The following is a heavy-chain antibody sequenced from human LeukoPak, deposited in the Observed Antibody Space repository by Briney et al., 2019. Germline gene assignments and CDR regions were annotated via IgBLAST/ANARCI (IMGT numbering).Heavy chain of an antibody. CDR3: SRARWATVPFDK. J-gene: IGHJ4*01. CDR2: IKEDGSEK. D-gene: IGHD4-17*01. V-gene: IGHV3-7*01. CDR1: GFTFSSYW. Sequence: GGSLRLSCAATGFTFSSYWMSWVRQAPGKGLEWVANIKEDGSEKYYVDSVKGRFTISRDNAKNLLYLQMNSLGVEDTAVYYCSRARWATVPFDKWGHGTLVTGSS.